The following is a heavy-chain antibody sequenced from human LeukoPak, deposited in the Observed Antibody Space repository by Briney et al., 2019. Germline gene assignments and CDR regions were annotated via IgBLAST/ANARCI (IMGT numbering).Heavy chain of an antibody. CDR1: GGSISSYY. J-gene: IGHJ6*02. Sequence: SETLSLTCTVSGGSISSYYWSWIRQPPGKGLEWIGYIYYSGSTNYNPSLKSRVTISVDTSKNQFSLKLSSVTAADTAVYYCARVRSCTSCNDYYYYYGMDVWGQGTTVTVSS. V-gene: IGHV4-59*01. D-gene: IGHD2-2*01. CDR2: IYYSGST. CDR3: ARVRSCTSCNDYYYYYGMDV.